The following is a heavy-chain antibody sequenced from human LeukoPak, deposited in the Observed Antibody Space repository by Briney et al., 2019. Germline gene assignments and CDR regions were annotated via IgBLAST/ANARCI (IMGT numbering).Heavy chain of an antibody. V-gene: IGHV3-49*05. CDR2: IRSKAYGGTT. CDR1: GFTFGDYA. D-gene: IGHD6-13*01. Sequence: KTGGSLRLSCTAPGFTFGDYAMSWFRQAPGKGLEWVGFIRSKAYGGTTEYAASVKGRFTISRDDSKSIAYLQMNSLKTEDTAVYYCTREEAAAGLSPLDYWGQGTLVTVSS. J-gene: IGHJ4*02. CDR3: TREEAAAGLSPLDY.